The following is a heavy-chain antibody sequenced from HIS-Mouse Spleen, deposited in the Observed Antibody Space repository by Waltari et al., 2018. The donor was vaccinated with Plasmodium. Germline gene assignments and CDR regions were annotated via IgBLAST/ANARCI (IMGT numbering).Heavy chain of an antibody. CDR2: SNSDGSST. CDR3: ARGDSDSSSWFRYYVDY. D-gene: IGHD6-13*01. V-gene: IGHV3-74*01. CDR1: GFTFSSYW. J-gene: IGHJ4*02. Sequence: EVQLVESGGGLVQPGGSLRLSCAASGFTFSSYWMHWVRQAPGKGLVWVARSNSDGSSTRYADSVKGRFTIARDNAKNTLYLQMNSLRAEDTAVYYCARGDSDSSSWFRYYVDYWGQGTLVTVSS.